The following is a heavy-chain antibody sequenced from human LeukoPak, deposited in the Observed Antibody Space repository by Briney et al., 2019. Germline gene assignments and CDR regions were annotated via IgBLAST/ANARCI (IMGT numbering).Heavy chain of an antibody. V-gene: IGHV3-66*02. Sequence: QPGGSLRLSCAASGFTVSSNYMSWVRQAPGKGLEWVSVIYSGCSTYYADSVKGRFTISRDNSKNTLYLQMNSLRAEDTAVYYCARAGQRAYFDYWGQGTLVTVSS. CDR1: GFTVSSNY. CDR3: ARAGQRAYFDY. CDR2: IYSGCST. J-gene: IGHJ4*02.